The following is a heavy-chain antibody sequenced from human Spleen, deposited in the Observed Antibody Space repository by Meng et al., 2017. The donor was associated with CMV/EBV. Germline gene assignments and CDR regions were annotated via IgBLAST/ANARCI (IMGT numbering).Heavy chain of an antibody. J-gene: IGHJ6*02. Sequence: GESLKISCAASGFTFNKSHIHWVRQAPGKGLEWVAFIRYDGSNTYYADSVRGRFTISRDNSKNTLYLQMNSLRAEDTAMYYCTQGGEDSYGFDYYGMDVWGQGTTVTVSS. V-gene: IGHV3-30*02. CDR2: IRYDGSNT. CDR1: GFTFNKSH. D-gene: IGHD5-18*01. CDR3: TQGGEDSYGFDYYGMDV.